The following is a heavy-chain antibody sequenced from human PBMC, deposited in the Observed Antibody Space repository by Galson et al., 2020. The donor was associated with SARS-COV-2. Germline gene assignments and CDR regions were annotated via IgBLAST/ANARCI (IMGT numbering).Heavy chain of an antibody. V-gene: IGHV4-39*07. CDR1: GGSISSSSYY. J-gene: IGHJ4*02. CDR3: ASQIDHYDCWSGEGYFDY. CDR2: IYYSGST. Sequence: SETLSLTCTVSGGSISSSSYYWGWIRQPPGQGLEWIGSIYYSGSTYYNPSLKSRVTISVDTSKNQFSLKLSSVTAADTAVYYCASQIDHYDCWSGEGYFDYWGQGTLVTVSS. D-gene: IGHD3-3*01.